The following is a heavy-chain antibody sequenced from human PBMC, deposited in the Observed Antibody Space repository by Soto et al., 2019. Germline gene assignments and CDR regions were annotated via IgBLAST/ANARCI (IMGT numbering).Heavy chain of an antibody. J-gene: IGHJ4*02. V-gene: IGHV3-23*01. CDR2: ISGSGGST. Sequence: PGGSLRLSCAASGFTFSSYAMSWVRQAPGKGLEWVSAISGSGGSTYYADSVKGRFTISRDDSKNTLYLQMNSLRAEDTAVYYCAKHGGSYSMYYFDYWGQGTLVTVSS. CDR1: GFTFSSYA. D-gene: IGHD1-26*01. CDR3: AKHGGSYSMYYFDY.